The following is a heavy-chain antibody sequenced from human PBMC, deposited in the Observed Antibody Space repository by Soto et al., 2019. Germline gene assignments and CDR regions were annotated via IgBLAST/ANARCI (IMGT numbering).Heavy chain of an antibody. CDR2: IYRGTT. CDR3: ARDVDRRDYDSTGDSVDY. V-gene: IGHV3-66*01. CDR1: GFTVSDNY. J-gene: IGHJ4*02. Sequence: EVQLVVSGGGLVQPGGSLRLSCASSGFTVSDNYMNWVRQAPGKGLEWVAVIYRGTTYYADSVKGSFTISRDNYKNTLQLQRTGLRPEDTALYYCARDVDRRDYDSTGDSVDYVGQGTLVAVCS. D-gene: IGHD3-22*01.